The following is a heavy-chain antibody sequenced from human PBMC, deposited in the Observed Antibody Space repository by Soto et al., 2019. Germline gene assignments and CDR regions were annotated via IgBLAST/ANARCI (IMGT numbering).Heavy chain of an antibody. CDR2: IYYTGST. CDR3: ARGLFTTVTHYYFDY. D-gene: IGHD4-17*01. CDR1: GGSISSYY. J-gene: IGHJ4*02. V-gene: IGHV4-59*12. Sequence: PSETLSLTCTVSGGSISSYYWSWIRQPPGKGLEWIGFIYYTGSTNYNPSLKSRVTMSVDTSKNQFSLKLNSVTAADTAIYYCARGLFTTVTHYYFDYWGQGTPVTVSS.